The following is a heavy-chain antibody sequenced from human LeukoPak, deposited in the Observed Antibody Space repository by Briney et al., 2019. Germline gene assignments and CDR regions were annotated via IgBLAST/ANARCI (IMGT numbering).Heavy chain of an antibody. CDR2: INSDGSST. CDR1: GFTFSSYW. D-gene: IGHD1-1*01. J-gene: IGHJ4*02. CDR3: ARNPAGIGDY. V-gene: IGHV3-74*01. Sequence: GGSLRLSCAASGFTFSSYWMHWVRQAPGKGLVWVSRINSDGSSTSYADSVKGRFTVSRDNDKKSLYLQMNSLRDVDTAVHYCARNPAGIGDYLGQGTLVTVSS.